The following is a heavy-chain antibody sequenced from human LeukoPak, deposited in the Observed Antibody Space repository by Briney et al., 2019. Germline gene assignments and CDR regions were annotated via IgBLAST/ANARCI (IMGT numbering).Heavy chain of an antibody. V-gene: IGHV1-69*13. CDR1: GGTFSSYA. CDR2: IIPIFGTA. CDR3: AGSAYGYWYFAL. Sequence: GASVKVSCKASGGTFSSYALSWVRQAPGQGLEWMGGIIPIFGTANYAQKFQGRLTITADASTSTAYMELSSLRSEDTALYCCAGSAYGYWYFALWGRGTLVIVSS. J-gene: IGHJ2*01. D-gene: IGHD1-26*01.